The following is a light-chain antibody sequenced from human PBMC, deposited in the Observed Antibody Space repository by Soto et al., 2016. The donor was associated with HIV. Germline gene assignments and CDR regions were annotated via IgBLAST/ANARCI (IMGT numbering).Light chain of an antibody. CDR2: KAS. Sequence: DFQMTQSPSTLSASVGDRVTITCRASQTISNWLAWYQQKPGKAPNLLIYKASILQSGVPSRFRGSGSGTEFTLTISSLQPDDFATYYCQQYNSYSGTFGQGPRWKSN. V-gene: IGKV1-5*03. J-gene: IGKJ1*01. CDR1: QTISNW. CDR3: QQYNSYSGT.